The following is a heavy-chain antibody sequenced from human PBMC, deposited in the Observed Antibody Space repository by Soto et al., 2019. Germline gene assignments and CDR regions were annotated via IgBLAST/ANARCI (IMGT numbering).Heavy chain of an antibody. D-gene: IGHD2-15*01. CDR2: INRDGTFI. V-gene: IGHV3-74*01. Sequence: EVQLVESGGGSVQPGGSLRLSCAASGFSFRNYWMHWVRQAPGKGLAWVSRINRDGTFINYADSVMGRFTISRDNAKNTLYLQMNSLRDEDTAVYYCARLYCSCGGCYYVFDFWGHGTMVTVSS. CDR1: GFSFRNYW. CDR3: ARLYCSCGGCYYVFDF. J-gene: IGHJ3*01.